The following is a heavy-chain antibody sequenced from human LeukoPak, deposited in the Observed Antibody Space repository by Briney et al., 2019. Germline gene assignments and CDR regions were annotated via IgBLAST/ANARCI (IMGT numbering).Heavy chain of an antibody. CDR3: ARDHPSGYYFDY. CDR2: IYHSGST. J-gene: IGHJ4*02. D-gene: IGHD5-12*01. Sequence: SETLSLTCAVSGGSISSGGSSWSWIRQPPGKGLEWIGYIYHSGSTYYNPSLKSRVTISVDRSKNQFSLKLSSVTAADTAVYYCARDHPSGYYFDYWGQGTLVTVSS. CDR1: GGSISSGGSS. V-gene: IGHV4-30-2*01.